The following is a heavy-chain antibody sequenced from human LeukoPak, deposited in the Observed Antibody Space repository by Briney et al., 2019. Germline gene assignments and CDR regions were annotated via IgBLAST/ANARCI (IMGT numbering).Heavy chain of an antibody. J-gene: IGHJ3*02. CDR3: AREVITGTPNAFDI. V-gene: IGHV4-30-4*01. CDR1: GGWISSGDYY. D-gene: IGHD1-20*01. CDR2: IYYSGST. Sequence: PSETLSLTCTVSGGWISSGDYYWSWIRQPPGKGLEWIGYIYYSGSTYYNPSLKSRVTISVDTSKNQFSLKLSSVTAADTAVYYCAREVITGTPNAFDIWGQGTMVTVSS.